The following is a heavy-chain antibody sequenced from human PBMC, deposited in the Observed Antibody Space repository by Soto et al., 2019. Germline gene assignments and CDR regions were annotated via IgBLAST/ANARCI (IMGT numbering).Heavy chain of an antibody. D-gene: IGHD2-15*01. V-gene: IGHV3-30*18. CDR1: GFTFSSYG. J-gene: IGHJ4*02. CDR3: AKGEYCSGGSCPIDY. Sequence: GGSLRLSCAASGFTFSSYGMHWVRQAPGKGLEWVAVISYDGSNKYYADSVKGRFTISRDNSKNTLYLQMNSLRAEDTAVYYCAKGEYCSGGSCPIDYWGQGTLVTVSS. CDR2: ISYDGSNK.